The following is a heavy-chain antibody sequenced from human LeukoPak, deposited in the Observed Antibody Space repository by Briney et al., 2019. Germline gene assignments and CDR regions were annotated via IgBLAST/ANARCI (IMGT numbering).Heavy chain of an antibody. CDR2: ISYDGSNK. Sequence: GWSLRLSCEASGFTFSSYAMHWVRQAPGEGLDWVALISYDGSNKYFADSVKGRFTISRDNSKNTLYLEMNSLRTEDTAVYYCARETNFWSGYRWFDPWGQGTLVTVSS. V-gene: IGHV3-30*01. CDR1: GFTFSSYA. D-gene: IGHD3-3*01. CDR3: ARETNFWSGYRWFDP. J-gene: IGHJ5*02.